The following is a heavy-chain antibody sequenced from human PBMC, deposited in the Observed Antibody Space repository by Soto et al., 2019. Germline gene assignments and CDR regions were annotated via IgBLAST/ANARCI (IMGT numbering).Heavy chain of an antibody. CDR2: IKSKTDGGTT. D-gene: IGHD3-9*01. V-gene: IGHV3-15*07. CDR1: GFTFSNAW. J-gene: IGHJ4*02. CDR3: TTYDILTGYYEYYFDY. Sequence: PAGSLRLSCAASGFTFSNAWMNSVRQAPGKGLEWVGRIKSKTDGGTTDYAAPVKGRFTISRDDSKNTLYLQMNSLKTEDTAVYYCTTYDILTGYYEYYFDYWGQGTLVRVSS.